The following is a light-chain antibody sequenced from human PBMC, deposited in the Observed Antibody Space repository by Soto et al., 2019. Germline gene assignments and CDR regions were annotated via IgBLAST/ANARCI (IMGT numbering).Light chain of an antibody. J-gene: IGLJ1*01. Sequence: QSVLTQPRSVSGSPGQSVTISCTGTSSDFGGYNYVSWYQHHPGKAPKLMIYDVSERPSGVPDRFSGSKSGNTASLTISGLQAEDEADYYCQSFDSSLSGSRVFGTGTKVTVL. CDR1: SSDFGGYNY. V-gene: IGLV2-11*01. CDR3: QSFDSSLSGSRV. CDR2: DVS.